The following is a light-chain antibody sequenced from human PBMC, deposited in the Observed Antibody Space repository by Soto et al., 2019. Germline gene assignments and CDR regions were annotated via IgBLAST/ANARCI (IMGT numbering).Light chain of an antibody. Sequence: DLQMTQSPSSLSASVGDRVTISCQASQDISNYLNWYQQKPGKAPKLLIYDASNLETGVPSRFSGSGSGTDFPFTISSLQPEDIATYYCQQYDSLPYTFGQGTKLEIK. CDR2: DAS. J-gene: IGKJ2*01. V-gene: IGKV1-33*01. CDR1: QDISNY. CDR3: QQYDSLPYT.